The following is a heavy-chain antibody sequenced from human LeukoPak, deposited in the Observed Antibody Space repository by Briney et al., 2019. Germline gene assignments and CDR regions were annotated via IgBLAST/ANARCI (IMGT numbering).Heavy chain of an antibody. CDR1: GFTFDDYG. J-gene: IGHJ4*02. Sequence: GGSLRLSCAASGFTFDDYGMSWVRQAPGKGLEWVSGILWSGGSTGYADSVKGRFTISRDNAKNSLYLQMNSLRAEDTAVYYCAHGTMYQLDYWGQGTLVTVSS. V-gene: IGHV3-20*04. CDR3: AHGTMYQLDY. D-gene: IGHD2-2*01. CDR2: ILWSGGST.